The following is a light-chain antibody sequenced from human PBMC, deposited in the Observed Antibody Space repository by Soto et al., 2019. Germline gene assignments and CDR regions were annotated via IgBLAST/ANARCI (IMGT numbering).Light chain of an antibody. V-gene: IGLV2-8*02. CDR3: SSYAGGNNVI. Sequence: QSALTQPPSASRSPGQSVTISCTGTSSDVGGYNYVSWYQQHPGKAPKLMIYDVTKRPSGVPDRFSGSKSGNTASLTVSGLQAEDEADYYCSSYAGGNNVIFGGGTKLTVL. CDR1: SSDVGGYNY. J-gene: IGLJ2*01. CDR2: DVT.